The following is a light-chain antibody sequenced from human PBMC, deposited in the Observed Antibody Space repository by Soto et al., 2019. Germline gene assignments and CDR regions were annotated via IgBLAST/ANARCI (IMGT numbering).Light chain of an antibody. V-gene: IGKV1-5*01. CDR3: QQYRIYWT. Sequence: DIQMTQSPPTLSASVGDRVTITCRASQSISSWLAWYQQKAGKAPKLLIYDDSSLESGVPSRFSGSGSGTEFTLTISSPQPDDVATYFCQQYRIYWTFGQGTKVEIK. J-gene: IGKJ1*01. CDR1: QSISSW. CDR2: DDS.